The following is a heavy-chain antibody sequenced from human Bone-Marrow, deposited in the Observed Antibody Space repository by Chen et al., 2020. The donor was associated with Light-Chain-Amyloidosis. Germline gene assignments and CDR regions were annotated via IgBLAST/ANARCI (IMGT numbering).Heavy chain of an antibody. D-gene: IGHD3-16*02. CDR1: GASISNYY. CDR2: VYYSGST. CDR3: ARDWYDYVWGSYRYPFDY. Sequence: QVQLQESGPGLVKPSETLSLTCTVSGASISNYYWSWIRQPPGKGLEWIGYVYYSGSTSYNPSLKSRVTISVDTSKNQLSLKLNSVTAADTAVYYCARDWYDYVWGSYRYPFDYWGQGTLVTVSS. V-gene: IGHV4-59*01. J-gene: IGHJ4*02.